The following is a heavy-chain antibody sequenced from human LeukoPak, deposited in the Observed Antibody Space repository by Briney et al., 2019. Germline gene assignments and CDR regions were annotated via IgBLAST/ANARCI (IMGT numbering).Heavy chain of an antibody. CDR1: GGSISSYY. Sequence: SETLSLTCTVFGGSISSYYWSWIRQPPGKGLEWIGYIYYSGSTNYNPSLKSRVTISVDTSKNQFSLKLSSVTAADTAVYYCARGTDSSGYSFDYWGQGTLVTVSS. CDR2: IYYSGST. D-gene: IGHD3-22*01. J-gene: IGHJ4*02. CDR3: ARGTDSSGYSFDY. V-gene: IGHV4-59*01.